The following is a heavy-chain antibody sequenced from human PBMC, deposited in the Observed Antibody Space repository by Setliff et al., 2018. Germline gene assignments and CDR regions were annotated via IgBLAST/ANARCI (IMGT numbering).Heavy chain of an antibody. V-gene: IGHV7-4-1*02. CDR1: GYTFTSYA. J-gene: IGHJ6*03. CDR3: ARDSSGWSGFSRLVGVYYYYMDV. Sequence: ASVKVSCKASGYTFTSYAMNWVRQAPGQGLEWMGWINTNTGSPTYAQGFTGRFVFSLDTSVSTAYLQISSLKAEDTALYYCARDSSGWSGFSRLVGVYYYYMDVWGKGTTVTVSS. D-gene: IGHD6-19*01. CDR2: INTNTGSP.